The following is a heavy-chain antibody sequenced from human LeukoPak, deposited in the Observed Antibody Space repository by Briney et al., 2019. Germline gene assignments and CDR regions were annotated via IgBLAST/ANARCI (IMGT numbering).Heavy chain of an antibody. Sequence: SATLSLTCTGSGGSISNYYWSLIRPPPGEGLGWGGFIYYSGSNNYNPSLKSRVTMSVDTYNKEFSLKLSALTAAAAAVYYSPRLSTVTTSFDSWGPGTLVTVSS. CDR1: GGSISNYY. V-gene: IGHV4-59*08. CDR3: PRLSTVTTSFDS. D-gene: IGHD4-17*01. CDR2: IYYSGSN. J-gene: IGHJ4*02.